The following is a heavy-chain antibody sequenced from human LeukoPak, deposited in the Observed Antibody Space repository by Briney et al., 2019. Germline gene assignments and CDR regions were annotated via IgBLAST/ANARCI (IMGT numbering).Heavy chain of an antibody. J-gene: IGHJ4*02. CDR2: IYYSGST. Sequence: SETLSLTCTVSGGSISSYYWSWIRQPPGKGLEWIGYIYYSGSTNYNPSLKSRVTISVDTSKNQFSLKLGSVTAADTAVYYCARHKRGYSGYEPFDYWGQGTLVTVSS. CDR1: GGSISSYY. D-gene: IGHD5-12*01. V-gene: IGHV4-59*08. CDR3: ARHKRGYSGYEPFDY.